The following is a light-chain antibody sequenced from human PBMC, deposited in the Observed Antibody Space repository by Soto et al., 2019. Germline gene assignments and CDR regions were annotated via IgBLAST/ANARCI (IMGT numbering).Light chain of an antibody. CDR3: SSYTSSSTYV. Sequence: QSVLTQPPSVSGSPGQSVTISCTGTSSDVGSYNRVSWYQQPPGTAPKVMIYDVSNRPSGVPDRFSVSKSGNTASLTISGLQAEDESDYYCSSYTSSSTYVFGTGTKVTVL. CDR1: SSDVGSYNR. CDR2: DVS. V-gene: IGLV2-18*02. J-gene: IGLJ1*01.